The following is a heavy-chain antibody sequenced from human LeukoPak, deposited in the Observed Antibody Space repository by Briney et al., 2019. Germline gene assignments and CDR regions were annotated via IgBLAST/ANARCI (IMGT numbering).Heavy chain of an antibody. CDR2: ISASDDTT. V-gene: IGHV3-23*01. D-gene: IGHD6-19*01. J-gene: IGHJ4*02. CDR3: SSRYSSAY. Sequence: GRSLRLSCAASGFTFSNYAMNWVRQAPGKGLEWVSTISASDDTTYYSDSVKGRFTISRDDSKNTLYLQMNSLRAEDTAIYYCSSRYSSAYWGQGTLVTVSS. CDR1: GFTFSNYA.